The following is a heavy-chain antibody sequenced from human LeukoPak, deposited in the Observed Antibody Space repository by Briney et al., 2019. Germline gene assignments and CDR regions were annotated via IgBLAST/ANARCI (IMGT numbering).Heavy chain of an antibody. Sequence: PGGSLRLSCAASGFTFSSYTMHWVRQAPGKGLEWVAVISYDGSNRYYADSVKGRFTISRDNSKNTLYVQMNSLRPEDTAVYYCAREESAMVVIDYWGQGTLVTVSS. CDR1: GFTFSSYT. D-gene: IGHD2-2*01. CDR3: AREESAMVVIDY. V-gene: IGHV3-30-3*01. J-gene: IGHJ4*02. CDR2: ISYDGSNR.